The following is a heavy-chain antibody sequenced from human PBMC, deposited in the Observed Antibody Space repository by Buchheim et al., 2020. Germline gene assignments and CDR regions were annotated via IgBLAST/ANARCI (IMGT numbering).Heavy chain of an antibody. Sequence: EVQLVESGGGLVQPGGSLRLSCGASGFTFSSYWMSWVRQAPGKGLELVANIKHDGTAQFYVDSVKGRFTISRDNAKNSLYLQMNSLRVEDTAVYYCSRAKDYWGQGTL. J-gene: IGHJ4*02. CDR2: IKHDGTAQ. CDR3: SRAKDY. CDR1: GFTFSSYW. V-gene: IGHV3-7*01.